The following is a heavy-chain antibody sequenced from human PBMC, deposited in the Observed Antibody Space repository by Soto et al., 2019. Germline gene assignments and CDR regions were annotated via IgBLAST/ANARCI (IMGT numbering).Heavy chain of an antibody. D-gene: IGHD3-10*01. CDR3: ARGSPGPVDH. CDR2: MNPHSGET. V-gene: IGHV1-8*01. J-gene: IGHJ4*02. Sequence: QVQLGQSGAEVRRPWDSVKVSCKASGYSFTSLHFNWVRQATGQGLEWIGWMNPHSGETGYAQRFQGRVTMTRDISRSTAYMELRSLTSHDTAVYFCARGSPGPVDHWGQGTLVTVSS. CDR1: GYSFTSLH.